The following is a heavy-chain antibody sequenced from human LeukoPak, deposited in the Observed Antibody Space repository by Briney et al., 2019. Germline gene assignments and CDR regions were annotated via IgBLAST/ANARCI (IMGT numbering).Heavy chain of an antibody. CDR3: ARRSATSDY. J-gene: IGHJ4*02. Sequence: SETLSLTCTVSGDSIGSSTYYGGWIRQPRGKGLEWIGSIYYSGSTYYSPSLKSRVTMSIDTSKNQFSLKLSSVTAADTAIYYCARRSATSDYWGQGALVTVSS. CDR1: GDSIGSSTYY. CDR2: IYYSGST. V-gene: IGHV4-39*01.